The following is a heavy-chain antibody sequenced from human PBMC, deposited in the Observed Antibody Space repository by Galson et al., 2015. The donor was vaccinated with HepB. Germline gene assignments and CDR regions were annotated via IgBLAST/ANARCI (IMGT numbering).Heavy chain of an antibody. D-gene: IGHD2-15*01. CDR2: TYYRSNWYT. CDR3: AGGWFFDV. V-gene: IGHV6-1*01. J-gene: IGHJ3*01. Sequence: CAISGDSVSNNGAAWNWIRWSPSRGLEWLGRTYYRSNWYTDYAVSVNSRIIINADTSKNEFSLQLDSVTPEDTAVYYCAGGWFFDVSGQGTSVTVSS. CDR1: GDSVSNNGAA.